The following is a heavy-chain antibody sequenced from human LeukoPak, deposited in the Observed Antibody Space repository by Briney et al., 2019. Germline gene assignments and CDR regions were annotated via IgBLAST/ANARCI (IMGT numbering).Heavy chain of an antibody. CDR2: ISGSHNST. V-gene: IGHV3-23*01. D-gene: IGHD3-3*01. Sequence: GGSLRLSCTASGFTFSTYAMSWVRQAPGKGLEWVSSISGSHNSTYYAESLKGRVTISRDNSKNMLYLQMNSLRAEDTAVYYCAKDFVSGVSDYDFWSYWGQGTLVTVSS. CDR1: GFTFSTYA. CDR3: AKDFVSGVSDYDFWSY. J-gene: IGHJ4*02.